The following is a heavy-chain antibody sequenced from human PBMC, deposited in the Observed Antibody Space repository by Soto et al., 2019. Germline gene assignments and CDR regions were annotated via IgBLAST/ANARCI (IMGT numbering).Heavy chain of an antibody. D-gene: IGHD1-26*01. CDR2: IDQDGTEN. CDR1: GFSISRYW. Sequence: DVQLVESGGGLVQPGGSIRVSCGASGFSISRYWMSWVRRAPGKGLEWVGNIDQDGTENFYAGSVRGRFTISRDNAMNSLYLQMDSLTAEDTAVYFCARDRGNGYYGQDTWGMDVWGQGTTVTVSS. V-gene: IGHV3-7*05. J-gene: IGHJ6*02. CDR3: ARDRGNGYYGQDTWGMDV.